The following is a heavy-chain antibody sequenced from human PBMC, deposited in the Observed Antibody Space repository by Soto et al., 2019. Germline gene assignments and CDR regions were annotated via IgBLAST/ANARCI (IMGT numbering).Heavy chain of an antibody. J-gene: IGHJ4*02. D-gene: IGHD2-15*01. CDR2: ISSSSSYI. CDR3: ARDGDIVVVVAATLAYFDY. Sequence: GGSLRLSCAASGVTFISYSMNWVRQAPGKGLEWVSSISSSSSYIYYADSVKGRFTISRDNAKNSLYLQMNSLRAEDTAVYYCARDGDIVVVVAATLAYFDYWGQGTLVTVSS. V-gene: IGHV3-21*01. CDR1: GVTFISYS.